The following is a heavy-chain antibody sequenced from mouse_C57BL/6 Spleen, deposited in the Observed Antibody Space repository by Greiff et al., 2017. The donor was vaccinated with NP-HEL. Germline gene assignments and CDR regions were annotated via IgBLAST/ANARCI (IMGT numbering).Heavy chain of an antibody. Sequence: QVQLQQSGAELVRPGASVTLSCKASGYTFTDYEMHWVKQTPVHGLEWIGAIDPETGGTAYHQKFKGKAILTADKSSSTAYMELRSLTSEDSAVYYCTRRDYYGRDAMDYWGQGTSVTVSS. CDR3: TRRDYYGRDAMDY. CDR2: IDPETGGT. D-gene: IGHD1-1*01. CDR1: GYTFTDYE. V-gene: IGHV1-15*01. J-gene: IGHJ4*01.